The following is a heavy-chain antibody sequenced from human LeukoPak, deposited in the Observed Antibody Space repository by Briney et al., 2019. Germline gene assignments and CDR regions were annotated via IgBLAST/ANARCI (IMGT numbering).Heavy chain of an antibody. CDR3: ARRPRAGWFDP. CDR1: GGSISSSSYY. J-gene: IGHJ5*02. V-gene: IGHV4-39*01. CDR2: IYYSGST. Sequence: SETLSPTCTVSGGSISSSSYYWGWIRQPPGKGLEWIGSIYYSGSTYYNPSLKSRVTISVDASKNQFSLKLRSVTAADTAVYYCARRPRAGWFDPWGQGTLVTVSS.